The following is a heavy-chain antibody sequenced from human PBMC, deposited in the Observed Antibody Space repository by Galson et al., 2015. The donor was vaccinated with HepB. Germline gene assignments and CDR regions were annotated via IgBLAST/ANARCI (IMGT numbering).Heavy chain of an antibody. D-gene: IGHD1-7*01. V-gene: IGHV4-31*03. CDR1: AGSIDSDSYY. CDR3: AGAGGLELRGWYLDV. J-gene: IGHJ4*02. CDR2: IYSSGFT. Sequence: TLSLTCTVSAGSIDSDSYYWTWIRHLPGRGLEWMGYIYSSGFTYSNPSLNGRITISIDTSKNQFSLKLSSVTAADTAVYFCAGAGGLELRGWYLDVWGQGTLVTVSS.